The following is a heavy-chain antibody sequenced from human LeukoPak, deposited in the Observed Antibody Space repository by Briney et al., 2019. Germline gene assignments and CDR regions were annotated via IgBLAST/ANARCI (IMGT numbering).Heavy chain of an antibody. Sequence: ASVKVSCKASGYTFTGYYMHWVRQAPGQGLEWMGIINPSGGSTSYAQKFQGRVTMTRDMSTSTVYMELSSLRSEDTAVYYCARKAAAGTIRSGWEEYFQHWGQGTLVTVSS. J-gene: IGHJ1*01. D-gene: IGHD6-13*01. CDR3: ARKAAAGTIRSGWEEYFQH. V-gene: IGHV1-46*01. CDR2: INPSGGST. CDR1: GYTFTGYY.